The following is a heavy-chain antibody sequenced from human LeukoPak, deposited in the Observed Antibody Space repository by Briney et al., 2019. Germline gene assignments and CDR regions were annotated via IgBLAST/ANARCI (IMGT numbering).Heavy chain of an antibody. D-gene: IGHD1-14*01. Sequence: SVKVSCKSSGGTFSSYAISWVRQAPGQGLEWMGRIIPILDIANYPQKFQGRVTITADKSTSTAYMELSSLRSEDTAVYYCAFAPNPRYYFDYWGQGTLVNVSS. CDR3: AFAPNPRYYFDY. CDR2: IIPILDIA. J-gene: IGHJ4*02. CDR1: GGTFSSYA. V-gene: IGHV1-69*04.